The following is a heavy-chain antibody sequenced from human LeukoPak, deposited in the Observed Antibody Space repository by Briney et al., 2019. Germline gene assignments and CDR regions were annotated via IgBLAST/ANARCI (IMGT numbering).Heavy chain of an antibody. J-gene: IGHJ6*02. V-gene: IGHV6-1*01. Sequence: SQTLSLTCAISGDSVSSNSAAWNWIRQSPSRGLEWLGRTYYRSKWYNDYAVSVKSRITINPDTSKNQFSLQLNSVTAADTAVYYCARDGGYSYGSSEVNYYYYGMDVWGQGTTVTVSS. CDR3: ARDGGYSYGSSEVNYYYYGMDV. CDR2: TYYRSKWYN. CDR1: GDSVSSNSAA. D-gene: IGHD5-18*01.